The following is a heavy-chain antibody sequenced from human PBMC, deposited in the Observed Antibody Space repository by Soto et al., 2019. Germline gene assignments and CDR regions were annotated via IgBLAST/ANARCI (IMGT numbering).Heavy chain of an antibody. CDR1: GGTFSSYA. V-gene: IGHV1-69*06. D-gene: IGHD2-2*01. CDR2: IIPIFGTA. Sequence: QVQLVQSGAEVKKPGSSVKVSCKASGGTFSSYAISWVRQAPGQGREWMGGIIPIFGTANYAQKFQGRVTITEHKTTSTAYMELSSLRSEDTAVYYCASSDIVVVPAAIRGGGWFDPWGQGTLVTVSS. CDR3: ASSDIVVVPAAIRGGGWFDP. J-gene: IGHJ5*02.